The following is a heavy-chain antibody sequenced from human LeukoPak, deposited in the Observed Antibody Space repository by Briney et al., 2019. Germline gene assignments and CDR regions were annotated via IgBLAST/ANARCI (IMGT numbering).Heavy chain of an antibody. V-gene: IGHV4-59*01. J-gene: IGHJ4*02. D-gene: IGHD3-10*01. CDR3: VENGYYSLDN. CDR1: GGSISSYY. Sequence: PSETLSLTCTVSGGSISSYYWSWIRQPPGKGLEWIGYIYYSGSTNYNPSLKSRVTISVDTSKNQFSLKLSSVTAADTAVYYCVENGYYSLDNWGQGTLVTVSS. CDR2: IYYSGST.